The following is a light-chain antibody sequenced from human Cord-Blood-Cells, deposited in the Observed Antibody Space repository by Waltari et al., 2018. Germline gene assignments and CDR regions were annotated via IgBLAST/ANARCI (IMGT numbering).Light chain of an antibody. CDR1: SSDVGRYHY. CDR3: CAYAGSYTFGV. V-gene: IGLV2-11*01. Sequence: QSALTPSRPVSGSPGQSVPTSCTGTSSDVGRYHYVPWYQQHPGKAPKLMIYDVSKRPSGVPDRFSGSKSGNTASLTISGLQARDEADYYCCAYAGSYTFGVFGGGTKLTVL. J-gene: IGLJ2*01. CDR2: DVS.